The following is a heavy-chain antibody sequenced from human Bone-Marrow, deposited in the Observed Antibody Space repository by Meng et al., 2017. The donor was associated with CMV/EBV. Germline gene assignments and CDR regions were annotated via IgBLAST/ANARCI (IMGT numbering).Heavy chain of an antibody. CDR3: ARGADFWSGDSRGPMDQ. CDR1: GFTFSSYA. Sequence: GESLKISCAASGFTFSSYAMSWVRQAPGKGLEWVSAISGSGGSTYYADSVKGRFTISRDNSKNTLYLQMNSLRAEDTAVYYCARGADFWSGDSRGPMDQWGRGKLVTVSS. D-gene: IGHD3-3*01. V-gene: IGHV3-23*01. J-gene: IGHJ4*02. CDR2: ISGSGGST.